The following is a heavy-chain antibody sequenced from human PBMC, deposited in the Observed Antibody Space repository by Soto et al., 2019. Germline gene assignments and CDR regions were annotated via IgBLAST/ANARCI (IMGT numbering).Heavy chain of an antibody. CDR2: ISAYNGNT. Sequence: ASVKVSCKASGYTFTSYGISWVRQAPGQGLEWMGWISAYNGNTNYAQKLQGRVTMTTDTSISTAYLQWSSLKASDTAMYYCARHEEGTTGTTRALVRGAFDIWGQGTMVTVSS. V-gene: IGHV1-18*01. CDR3: ARHEEGTTGTTRALVRGAFDI. D-gene: IGHD1-1*01. J-gene: IGHJ3*02. CDR1: GYTFTSYG.